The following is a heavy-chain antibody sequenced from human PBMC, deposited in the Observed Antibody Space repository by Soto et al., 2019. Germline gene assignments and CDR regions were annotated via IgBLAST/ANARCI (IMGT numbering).Heavy chain of an antibody. Sequence: GGSLRLSCAAAGFTFSSYAMHWVRQAPGKGLEWVAVISYDGSNKYYADSVKGRFTIYRDNYKNTLYLQMNSLRAEDTAVYYCTRTGYFDYWGQGTLVTVSS. CDR1: GFTFSSYA. CDR2: ISYDGSNK. V-gene: IGHV3-30-3*01. D-gene: IGHD7-27*01. CDR3: TRTGYFDY. J-gene: IGHJ4*02.